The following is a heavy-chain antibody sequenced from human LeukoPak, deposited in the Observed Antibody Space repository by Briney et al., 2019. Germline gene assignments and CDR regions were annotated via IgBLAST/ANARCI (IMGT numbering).Heavy chain of an antibody. J-gene: IGHJ4*02. Sequence: ASVTVSCKASGYTFYSYYVHWVRQAPGQGPEWMGIIHPSGGATRYAQKFQGRVTMTRDMSTSTVYMDLSSLRSDDTALYYCARDRDRSGSDLFDYWGQGTLVTVSS. CDR3: ARDRDRSGSDLFDY. D-gene: IGHD3-22*01. CDR2: IHPSGGAT. V-gene: IGHV1-46*02. CDR1: GYTFYSYY.